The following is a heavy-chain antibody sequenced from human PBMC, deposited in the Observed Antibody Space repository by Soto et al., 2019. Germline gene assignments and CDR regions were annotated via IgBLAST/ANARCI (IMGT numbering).Heavy chain of an antibody. V-gene: IGHV4-30-4*01. Sequence: PSETLSLTCSVSGASIYHGGYFWSWLRQAPGKGLEWIGHFHNSGSHYNNPSLKSRVTISADTTKNQFTPKLTSVTAADTAVYYCSRHSGSYYGPEYFQHWGQGTLVTVSS. D-gene: IGHD1-26*01. CDR3: SRHSGSYYGPEYFQH. CDR1: GASIYHGGYF. CDR2: FHNSGSH. J-gene: IGHJ1*01.